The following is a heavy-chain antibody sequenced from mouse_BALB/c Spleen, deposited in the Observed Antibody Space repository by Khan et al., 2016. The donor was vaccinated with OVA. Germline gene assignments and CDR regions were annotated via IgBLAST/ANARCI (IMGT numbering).Heavy chain of an antibody. D-gene: IGHD2-10*01. Sequence: QIQLVQSGPELKKPGETVKISCKASGYTFTNYGMNWVKQSPGKALKWMGWINTYTGEPTYADDFKGRFAFSLETSASTAYLQINNLKNEDTATYFCATPPYCSYTVDYGGQGTSVTVSS. CDR1: GYTFTNYG. CDR2: INTYTGEP. V-gene: IGHV9-3-1*01. J-gene: IGHJ4*01. CDR3: ATPPYCSYTVDY.